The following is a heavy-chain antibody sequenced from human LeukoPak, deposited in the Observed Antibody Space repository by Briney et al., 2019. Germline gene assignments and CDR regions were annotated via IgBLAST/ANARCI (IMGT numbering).Heavy chain of an antibody. CDR3: ATDPGSIVGATGFGAFDI. V-gene: IGHV1-18*01. CDR1: GYTFTSYG. D-gene: IGHD1-26*01. J-gene: IGHJ3*02. Sequence: ASVKVSCKASGYTFTSYGISWVRQAPGQGLEWMGWISAYNGNTNYAQKLQGRVTTTTDTSTSTAYMELRSLRSDDTAVYYCATDPGSIVGATGFGAFDIWGQGTMVTVSS. CDR2: ISAYNGNT.